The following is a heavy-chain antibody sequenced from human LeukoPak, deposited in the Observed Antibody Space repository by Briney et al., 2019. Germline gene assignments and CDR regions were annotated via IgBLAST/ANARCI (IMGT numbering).Heavy chain of an antibody. J-gene: IGHJ4*02. CDR1: GYTFTSYG. D-gene: IGHD6-19*01. V-gene: IGHV1-2*02. CDR3: ARDPIAVADPFDY. Sequence: GASVKVSCKASGYTFTSYGISWVRQAPGQGLEWMGWINPNSGGTNYAQKFQGRVTMTRDTSISTAYMELSRLRSDDTAVYYCARDPIAVADPFDYWGQGTLVTVSS. CDR2: INPNSGGT.